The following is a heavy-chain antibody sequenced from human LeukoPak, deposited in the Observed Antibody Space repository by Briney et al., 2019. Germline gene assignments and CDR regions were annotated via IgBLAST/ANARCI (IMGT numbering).Heavy chain of an antibody. CDR3: ARVYCGGDCYSGYGMDV. Sequence: GGSLRLSCAASGFTFSSYSMNWVRQAPGKGLEWVSYISSSSSTIYYADSVKGRFTISRDNAKNSLYLQMNSLRDEDTAVYYCARVYCGGDCYSGYGMDVWGQGTTVTVSS. V-gene: IGHV3-48*02. D-gene: IGHD2-21*02. CDR1: GFTFSSYS. J-gene: IGHJ6*02. CDR2: ISSSSSTI.